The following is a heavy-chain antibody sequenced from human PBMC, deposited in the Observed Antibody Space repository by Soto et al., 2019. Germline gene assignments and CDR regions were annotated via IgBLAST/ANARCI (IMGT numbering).Heavy chain of an antibody. CDR2: LYWDDAK. CDR3: ALSKTSSMRYYFDY. D-gene: IGHD3-3*02. V-gene: IGHV2-5*02. CDR1: GFSLSTTRVG. Sequence: QITLKESGPTLVKPTQTLTLTCTFSGFSLSTTRVGVGWIRPPPGETLEWLALLYWDDAKLYSPSLKRRLTITKDTSTNQVVLTPTNMDPVDTPTYCCALSKTSSMRYYFDYRGQGTLVTVSS. J-gene: IGHJ4*02.